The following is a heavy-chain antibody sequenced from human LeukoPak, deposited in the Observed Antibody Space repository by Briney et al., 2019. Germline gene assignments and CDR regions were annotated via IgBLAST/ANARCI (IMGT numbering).Heavy chain of an antibody. Sequence: ASVKVSCKASGYTFTSYDINWVRQATGQGLEWMGWMNPNSGNTGYAQKFQGRVTMTRNTSISTAYMELSSLRSEDTAVYYCASGRHYYYGMDVWGQGTTVTVSS. CDR2: MNPNSGNT. CDR3: ASGRHYYYGMDV. CDR1: GYTFTSYD. V-gene: IGHV1-8*01. J-gene: IGHJ6*02.